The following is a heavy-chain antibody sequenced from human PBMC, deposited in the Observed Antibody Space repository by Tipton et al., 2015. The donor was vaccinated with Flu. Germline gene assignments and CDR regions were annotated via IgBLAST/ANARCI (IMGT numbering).Heavy chain of an antibody. D-gene: IGHD4-11*01. CDR2: IYYSGST. J-gene: IGHJ3*02. CDR3: ARGRPREVVQYSNYGLWYAFDI. V-gene: IGHV4-61*01. Sequence: TLSLTCTVSGGSVSSGSYYWSWIRQPPGKGLEWIGYIYYSGSTNYNPSLKSRVTISVDTSKNQFSLKVSSVTAADTAVYYCARGRPREVVQYSNYGLWYAFDIWGQGTMVTVSS. CDR1: GGSVSSGSYY.